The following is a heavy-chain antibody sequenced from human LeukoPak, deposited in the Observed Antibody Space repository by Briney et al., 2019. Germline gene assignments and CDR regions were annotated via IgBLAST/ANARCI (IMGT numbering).Heavy chain of an antibody. Sequence: LGASVKVSCKVSGYTLTELSMHWVRQAPGKGLEWMGGFDPEDGETIYAQKFQGRVTMTRDTSTSTVYMELSSLRSEDTAVYYCARDPTRQQLVNDAFDIWGQGTMVTVSS. CDR3: ARDPTRQQLVNDAFDI. J-gene: IGHJ3*02. CDR1: GYTLTELS. V-gene: IGHV1-24*01. D-gene: IGHD6-13*01. CDR2: FDPEDGET.